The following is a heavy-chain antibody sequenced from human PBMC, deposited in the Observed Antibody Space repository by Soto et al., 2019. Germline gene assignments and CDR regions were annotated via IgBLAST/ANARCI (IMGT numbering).Heavy chain of an antibody. Sequence: SETLSLTCSVSGGSISTVGRYWTWIRQPPGKCLEWIGSIYHTGSTYYSKSLRSRLTMSVDTSKSQFSLRLSSVTAADTAVYYCARATGTLRSRNCDYWGQGSLVTVSS. D-gene: IGHD1-1*01. V-gene: IGHV4-31*03. CDR3: ARATGTLRSRNCDY. CDR2: IYHTGST. CDR1: GGSISTVGRY. J-gene: IGHJ4*02.